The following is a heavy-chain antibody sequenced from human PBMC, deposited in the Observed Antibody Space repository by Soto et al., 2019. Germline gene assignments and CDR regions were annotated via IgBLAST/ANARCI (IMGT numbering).Heavy chain of an antibody. Sequence: EASVKVSFKASGGTFSSYAISWLRQAPGQGLEWMGGIIPIFGTANYAQKFQGRVTITADESTSTAYMELSSLRSEDTAVYYCARETTVVTPGWFDPWGQGTLVTVSS. CDR3: ARETTVVTPGWFDP. CDR2: IIPIFGTA. D-gene: IGHD4-17*01. J-gene: IGHJ5*02. V-gene: IGHV1-69*13. CDR1: GGTFSSYA.